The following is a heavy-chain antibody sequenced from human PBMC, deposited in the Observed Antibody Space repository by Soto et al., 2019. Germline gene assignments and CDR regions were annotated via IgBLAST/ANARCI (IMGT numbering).Heavy chain of an antibody. V-gene: IGHV3-48*03. CDR3: ARETLRDAIDI. CDR2: IRANDESI. J-gene: IGHJ3*02. CDR1: VFDFRSYE. Sequence: GGSLRLSCVASVFDFRSYEMNWVRQAPGKGLEWVSNIRANDESIYYADSVKGRVSVSRDNAKNSLFLEMNSLRVDDTAVYYCARETLRDAIDIWGQGTMVTVS.